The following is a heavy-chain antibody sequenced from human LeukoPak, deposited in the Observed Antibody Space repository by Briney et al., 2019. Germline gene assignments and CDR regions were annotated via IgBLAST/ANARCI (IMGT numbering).Heavy chain of an antibody. V-gene: IGHV4-59*12. CDR3: ARDSSSSSLRAFDI. D-gene: IGHD6-6*01. J-gene: IGHJ3*02. CDR1: GGSISSYY. CDR2: IYYSGST. Sequence: SETLSLTCTVSGGSISSYYWSWIRQPPGKGLEWIGYIYYSGSTNYSPSLKSRVTISVDTSKNQFSLKLSSVTAADTAVYYCARDSSSSSLRAFDIWGQGTMVTVSS.